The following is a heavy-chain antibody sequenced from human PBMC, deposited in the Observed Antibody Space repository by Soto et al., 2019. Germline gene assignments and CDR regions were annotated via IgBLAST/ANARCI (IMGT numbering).Heavy chain of an antibody. CDR3: ARHEGWTGPDL. D-gene: IGHD2-8*02. Sequence: PSETLSLTCAVSGASIGSGGWWCWVRQPPGEGLEGIAEIFHDGNTNYSPSLKSRVTISVDKSQNQLSLKVYSVTAADTAVYYCARHEGWTGPDLWGQGTLVTVSS. J-gene: IGHJ5*02. CDR2: IFHDGNT. CDR1: GASIGSGGW. V-gene: IGHV4-4*02.